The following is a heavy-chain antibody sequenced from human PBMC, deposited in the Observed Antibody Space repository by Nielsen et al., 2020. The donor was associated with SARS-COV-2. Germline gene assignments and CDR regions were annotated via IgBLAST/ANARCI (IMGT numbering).Heavy chain of an antibody. V-gene: IGHV3-9*01. CDR2: ISWNSGSI. D-gene: IGHD1-26*01. Sequence: GGSLRLSCAASGFTFDDYAMHWVRQAPGKGLEWVSGISWNSGSIGYADSVKGRFTISRDNAKNSLYLQMNSLRAEDTALYHCAKDIVGGFDYWGQGTLVTVSS. CDR1: GFTFDDYA. J-gene: IGHJ4*02. CDR3: AKDIVGGFDY.